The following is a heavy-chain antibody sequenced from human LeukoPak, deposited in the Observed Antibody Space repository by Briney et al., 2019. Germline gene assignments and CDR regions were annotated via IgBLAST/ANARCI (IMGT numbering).Heavy chain of an antibody. V-gene: IGHV6-1*01. D-gene: IGHD3-10*01. Sequence: SQTLSLTCALSGDSFSGHSRSWNWVRQSPSRGLEWLGRTYYRSKWYNDYAVSVRSRITINSDTSKNQFSLQLNSVTPEDTAVYYCARLYGSGGQFESWGQGTLVTVSS. J-gene: IGHJ4*02. CDR3: ARLYGSGGQFES. CDR1: GDSFSGHSRS. CDR2: TYYRSKWYN.